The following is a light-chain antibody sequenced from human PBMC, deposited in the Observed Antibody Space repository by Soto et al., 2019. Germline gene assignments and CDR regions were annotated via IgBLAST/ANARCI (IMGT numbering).Light chain of an antibody. J-gene: IGLJ1*01. V-gene: IGLV2-23*01. Sequence: QSALTQPASVSGSPGQSITISCTGTSSDVGSYNLVSWYQQHPGKAPKLMIYEGSKRPSGVSNRFSGSKSGNTASLTISGLQAEDEADYYCCSYAGSNNYYLFGPGTKLTVL. CDR2: EGS. CDR3: CSYAGSNNYYL. CDR1: SSDVGSYNL.